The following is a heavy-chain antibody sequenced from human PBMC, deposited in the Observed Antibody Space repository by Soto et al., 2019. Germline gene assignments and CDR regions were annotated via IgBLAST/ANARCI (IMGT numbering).Heavy chain of an antibody. J-gene: IGHJ4*02. V-gene: IGHV1-3*01. CDR1: GYTFTSYA. Sequence: ASVKVSCKASGYTFTSYAMHWVRQAPGQRLEWMGWINAGNGNTKYSQKFQGRVTITRDTSASTAYMELSSLRSEDTAVYYCARERNRYSSGPTFDYWGQGTLVTVSS. CDR2: INAGNGNT. CDR3: ARERNRYSSGPTFDY. D-gene: IGHD6-19*01.